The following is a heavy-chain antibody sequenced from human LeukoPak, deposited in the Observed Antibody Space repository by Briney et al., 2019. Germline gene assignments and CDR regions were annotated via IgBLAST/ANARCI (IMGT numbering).Heavy chain of an antibody. CDR1: GYTFTSYA. D-gene: IGHD2-15*01. J-gene: IGHJ4*02. CDR2: INTNTGNP. Sequence: GASVKVSCKASGYTFTSYAMNWVRQAPGQGLEWMGWINTNTGNPTYAQGFTGRFVFSLDTSVSTAYLQISSLKAEDTAVYYCARLPPGYCSGGSCYGLDPHFDYWGQGTLVTVSS. CDR3: ARLPPGYCSGGSCYGLDPHFDY. V-gene: IGHV7-4-1*02.